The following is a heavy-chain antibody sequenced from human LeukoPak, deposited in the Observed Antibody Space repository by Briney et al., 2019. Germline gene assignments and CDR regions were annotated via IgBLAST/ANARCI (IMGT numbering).Heavy chain of an antibody. CDR3: ARDYYDSGGYYNLDAFDI. V-gene: IGHV3-48*03. Sequence: GGSLRLSCAASGFTFTSYEMNWVRQAPGKGLEWVSYISSSGSTLYYADSVKGRFTTSRDNAKNSLYLQMNSLRAEDTAVYYCARDYYDSGGYYNLDAFDIWGQGTMVTVSS. CDR1: GFTFTSYE. D-gene: IGHD3-22*01. J-gene: IGHJ3*02. CDR2: ISSSGSTL.